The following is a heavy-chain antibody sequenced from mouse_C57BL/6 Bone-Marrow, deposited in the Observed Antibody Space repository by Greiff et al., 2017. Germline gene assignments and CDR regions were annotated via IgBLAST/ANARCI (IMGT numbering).Heavy chain of an antibody. V-gene: IGHV14-4*01. CDR1: GFNIKDDY. J-gene: IGHJ3*01. Sequence: VQLKASGAELVRPGASVKLSCTASGFNIKDDYMHWVKQRPEQGLEWIGWIDPENGDTEYASKFQGKAPITAETSAHTAYLQLSSLTSEDTAVYYCTTSGFYYYGSSSWFAYWGQGTLVTVSA. CDR2: IDPENGDT. CDR3: TTSGFYYYGSSSWFAY. D-gene: IGHD1-1*01.